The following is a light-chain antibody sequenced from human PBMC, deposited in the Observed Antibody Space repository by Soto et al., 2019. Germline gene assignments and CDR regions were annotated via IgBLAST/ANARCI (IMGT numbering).Light chain of an antibody. Sequence: SVLTQPASVSGSPGQSITISCTETSSDVGGYNYVSWYQQHPGKAPKFMIYDVSSRPSGVSNRFSGSKSGNTDSLTISGLQAEDEADYYCCSYTTSNTRQIVFGTGTKVTVL. CDR3: CSYTTSNTRQIV. CDR1: SSDVGGYNY. CDR2: DVS. J-gene: IGLJ1*01. V-gene: IGLV2-14*03.